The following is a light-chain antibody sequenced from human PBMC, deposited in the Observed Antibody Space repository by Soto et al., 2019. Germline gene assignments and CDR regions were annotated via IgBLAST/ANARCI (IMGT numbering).Light chain of an antibody. CDR2: NTN. J-gene: IGLJ2*01. V-gene: IGLV8-61*01. Sequence: QTVVTQDPSFSVSPGGTVTLTCGLSSGSVSTSYYPSWYQQTPGQAPRTLIYNTNTRSSGVPDRFSGSILGNKAALTITGAQADDESDYYCVLFMGSGISLFAGGTKLTVL. CDR3: VLFMGSGISL. CDR1: SGSVSTSYY.